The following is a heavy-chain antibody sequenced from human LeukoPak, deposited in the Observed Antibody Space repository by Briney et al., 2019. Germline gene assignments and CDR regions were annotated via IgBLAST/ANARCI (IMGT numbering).Heavy chain of an antibody. V-gene: IGHV1-2*02. Sequence: ASVKLSCKASGYTFTGYYMHWVRQAPGQGLEWMGWINPNSGGTNYAQKFQGRVTMTRDTSVSTAYMELSRLRSDDTAVYYCARSDYYDSSGYPGDAFDIWGQGTMVTVSS. CDR2: INPNSGGT. D-gene: IGHD3-22*01. CDR1: GYTFTGYY. CDR3: ARSDYYDSSGYPGDAFDI. J-gene: IGHJ3*02.